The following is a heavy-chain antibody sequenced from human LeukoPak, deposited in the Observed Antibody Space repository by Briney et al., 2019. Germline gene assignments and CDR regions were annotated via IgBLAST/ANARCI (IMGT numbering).Heavy chain of an antibody. Sequence: GGSLRLSCAASGFTFSSNWMHWVRQAPGKGLVWVSRINSDGSSISYADSVKGRFTISRDNAKNTLFLQINSLRAEDTAVYYCAREILAPGKTHDYWGQGTLVTVSS. CDR3: AREILAPGKTHDY. J-gene: IGHJ4*02. V-gene: IGHV3-74*01. CDR1: GFTFSSNW. CDR2: INSDGSSI.